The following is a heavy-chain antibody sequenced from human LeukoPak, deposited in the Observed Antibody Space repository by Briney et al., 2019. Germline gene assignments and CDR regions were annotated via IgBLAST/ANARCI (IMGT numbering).Heavy chain of an antibody. CDR3: AKRGVVIRGILVIGYHAEAYHYDH. CDR2: ISGSGGSK. J-gene: IGHJ4*02. Sequence: ETLSLTCTVSGGSISSSSYYWGWIRQPPGKGLEWVSSISGSGGSKYYADSVKGRFTISRDNSQNTLYLQMNSLRAEETAVYFCAKRGVVIRGILVIGYHAEAYHYDHWGQGTLVTVSS. CDR1: GGSISSSSYY. V-gene: IGHV3-23*01. D-gene: IGHD3-10*01.